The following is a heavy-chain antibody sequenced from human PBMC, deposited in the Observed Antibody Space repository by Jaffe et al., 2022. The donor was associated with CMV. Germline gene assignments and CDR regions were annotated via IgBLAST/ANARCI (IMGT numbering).Heavy chain of an antibody. CDR3: ARISMVAKGYYYYYMDV. CDR1: GFTFSSYE. Sequence: EVQLVESGGGLVQPGGSLRLSCAASGFTFSSYEMNWVRQAPGKGLEWVSYISSSGSTIYYADSVKGRFTISRDNAKNSLYLQMNSLRAEDTAVYYCARISMVAKGYYYYYMDVWGKGTTVTVSS. D-gene: IGHD3-10*01. J-gene: IGHJ6*03. V-gene: IGHV3-48*03. CDR2: ISSSGSTI.